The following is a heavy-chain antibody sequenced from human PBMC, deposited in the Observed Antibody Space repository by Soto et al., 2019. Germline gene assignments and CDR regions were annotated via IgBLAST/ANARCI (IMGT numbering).Heavy chain of an antibody. D-gene: IGHD3-3*01. CDR3: AKDLTTIFGVVIPFDY. Sequence: RRLSCAASGFTFSSYAMSWVRQAPGKGLEWVSAISGSGGSTYYADSVKGRFTISRDNSKNTLYLQMNSLRAEDTAVYYCAKDLTTIFGVVIPFDYWGQGTLVTVSS. CDR1: GFTFSSYA. J-gene: IGHJ4*02. CDR2: ISGSGGST. V-gene: IGHV3-23*01.